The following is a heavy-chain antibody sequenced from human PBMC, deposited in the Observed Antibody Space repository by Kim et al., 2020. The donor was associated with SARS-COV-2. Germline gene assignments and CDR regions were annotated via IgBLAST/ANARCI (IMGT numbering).Heavy chain of an antibody. Sequence: GGSLRLSCAVSGFPVSSHWMSWVRQAPGKGLEWVANINHGGSDNYVVASVKGRFIISSDNGKNSLYLLMNDLRVEDTAVYYCVTGTGYWGQGTVVTVSS. V-gene: IGHV3-7*01. CDR2: INHGGSDN. J-gene: IGHJ4*02. CDR3: VTGTGY. CDR1: GFPVSSHW. D-gene: IGHD6-13*01.